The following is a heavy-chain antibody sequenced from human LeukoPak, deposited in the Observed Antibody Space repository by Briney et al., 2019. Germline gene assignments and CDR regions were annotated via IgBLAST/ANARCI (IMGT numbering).Heavy chain of an antibody. CDR3: TRPARRGDYQSHSIDY. CDR1: GFTFSNYA. J-gene: IGHJ4*02. CDR2: ISGNGGNT. Sequence: GGSLRLSCAVSGFTFSNYAMNWVRQAPGKGLEWVSTISGNGGNTYSAASVKDRFTISRDNSMNTLYLQMHSLRAEDTAVYYCTRPARRGDYQSHSIDYWGQGTLVTVSS. V-gene: IGHV3-23*01. D-gene: IGHD4-11*01.